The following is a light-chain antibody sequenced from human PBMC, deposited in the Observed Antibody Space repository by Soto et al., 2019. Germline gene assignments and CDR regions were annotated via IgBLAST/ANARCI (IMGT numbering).Light chain of an antibody. Sequence: QSALTQPASVSGSPGQSITISCTGTSSDVGGYNYVSWYQQHPGKAPKLMIYDVSNRPSGVSNRFSGSKSGNTASLTISGLQAEDEADYYCSSYTSSSTSLYVFGTGTKV. CDR2: DVS. J-gene: IGLJ1*01. CDR3: SSYTSSSTSLYV. V-gene: IGLV2-14*01. CDR1: SSDVGGYNY.